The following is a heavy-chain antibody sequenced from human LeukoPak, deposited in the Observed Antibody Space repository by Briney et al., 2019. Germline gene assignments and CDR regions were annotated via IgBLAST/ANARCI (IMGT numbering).Heavy chain of an antibody. Sequence: PGGSLRLSCAASGFTFSSYSMNWVRQAPGKGLEWVSSISSSSSYIYYAGSVKGRFTISRDNAQNSLYLQMNSLRAEDTAIYYCVRDRGTYRPIDYWGQGTLVTVSS. CDR3: VRDRGTYRPIDY. D-gene: IGHD1-26*01. CDR2: ISSSSSYI. J-gene: IGHJ4*02. CDR1: GFTFSSYS. V-gene: IGHV3-21*04.